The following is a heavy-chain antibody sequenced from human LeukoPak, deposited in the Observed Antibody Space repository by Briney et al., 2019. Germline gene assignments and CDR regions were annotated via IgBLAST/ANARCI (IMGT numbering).Heavy chain of an antibody. CDR1: GFTVSSNY. V-gene: IGHV3-66*02. Sequence: GGSLRLSCAASGFTVSSNYMSWVRQAPGKGLEWVSVIYSGGSTYYADSMKGRFTISRDNSKNTLYLQMNSLRAEDTAVYYCARVLMVRGVTPSYYFDYWGQGTLVTVSS. D-gene: IGHD3-10*01. CDR2: IYSGGST. CDR3: ARVLMVRGVTPSYYFDY. J-gene: IGHJ4*02.